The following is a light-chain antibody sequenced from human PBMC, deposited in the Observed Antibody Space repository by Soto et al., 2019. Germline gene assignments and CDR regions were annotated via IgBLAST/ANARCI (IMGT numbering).Light chain of an antibody. CDR1: QSVSSN. V-gene: IGKV3-15*01. J-gene: IGKJ1*01. CDR2: GAS. CDR3: QQYNNWPARAWT. Sequence: EIVMTQSPATLSVSPGERATLSCRASQSVSSNLAWYQQKPGQAPRLLTYGASTRATGIPARFRGSGSGTEFNLTISSLQSEDFAVYVCQQYNNWPARAWTFGQGTKVEIK.